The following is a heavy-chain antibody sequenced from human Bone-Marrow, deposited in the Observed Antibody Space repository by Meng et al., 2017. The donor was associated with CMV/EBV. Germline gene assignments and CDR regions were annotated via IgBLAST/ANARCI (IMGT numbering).Heavy chain of an antibody. D-gene: IGHD2-15*01. CDR2: IYYSGST. CDR3: ARVLVGAVDS. CDR1: GGSISSYY. J-gene: IGHJ4*02. V-gene: IGHV4-59*01. Sequence: SETLSLTCTVSGGSISSYYWSWIRQPPGKGLECIGYIYYSGSTNYNPSLKSRVTISVDTSKNQFSLKLSSVTPADTAVYYCARVLVGAVDSCGQGTLVTVSS.